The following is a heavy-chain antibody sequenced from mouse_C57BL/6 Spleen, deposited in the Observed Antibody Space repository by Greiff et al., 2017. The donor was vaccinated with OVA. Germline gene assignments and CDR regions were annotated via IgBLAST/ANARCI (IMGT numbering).Heavy chain of an antibody. D-gene: IGHD2-1*01. CDR3: ARCGYYGNYAWFAY. CDR1: GFTFTDYY. J-gene: IGHJ3*01. V-gene: IGHV7-3*01. Sequence: VQLKESGGGLVKPGGSLSLSCAASGFTFTDYYMSWVRQPPGKALEWLGFIRNKANGYTTEYSASVKGRFTISRDNSQSILYLQMNALSAEDSATYYCARCGYYGNYAWFAYWGQGTLVTVSA. CDR2: IRNKANGYTT.